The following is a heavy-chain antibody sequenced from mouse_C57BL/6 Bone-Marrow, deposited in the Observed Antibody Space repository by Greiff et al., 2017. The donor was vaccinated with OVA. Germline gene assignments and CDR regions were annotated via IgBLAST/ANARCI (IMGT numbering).Heavy chain of an antibody. J-gene: IGHJ2*01. CDR1: GFTFSDAW. Sequence: EVQLQQSGGGLVQPGGSMKLSCAASGFTFSDAWMDWVRQSPEKGLEWVAEIRNKANNHATYYAESVKGRFTISRDDSKSSVYLQMNSLRSEYSGIYYCTRQELGYFDYWGQGTTLTVSS. CDR3: TRQELGYFDY. CDR2: IRNKANNHAT. D-gene: IGHD4-1*01. V-gene: IGHV6-6*01.